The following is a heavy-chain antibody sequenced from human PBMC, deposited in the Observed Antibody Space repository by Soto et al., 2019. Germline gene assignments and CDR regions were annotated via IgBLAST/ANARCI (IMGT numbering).Heavy chain of an antibody. CDR1: GFTFSSYE. CDR2: ISSSGSTI. V-gene: IGHV3-48*03. J-gene: IGHJ4*02. CDR3: ARDKMDGWLTRYDY. Sequence: PGGSLRLSCAASGFTFSSYEMNWVRQAPGKGLEWVSYISSSGSTIYYADSVKGRFTISRDNAKNSLYLQMNSLRAEDTAVYYCARDKMDGWLTRYDYWGQATLVTVSS. D-gene: IGHD3-9*01.